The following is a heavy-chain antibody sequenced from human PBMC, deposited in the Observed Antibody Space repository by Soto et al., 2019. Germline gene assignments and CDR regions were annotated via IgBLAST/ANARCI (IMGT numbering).Heavy chain of an antibody. V-gene: IGHV3-15*01. J-gene: IGHJ4*02. D-gene: IGHD1-26*01. CDR1: VFTFSKAW. CDR2: IMSKTDGGTT. Sequence: WGSLLLSCAPSVFTFSKAWVGWVRQAPGKGLEWVGRIMSKTDGGTTDYAAPVKGRFTISRDDSKSTLYLQMNSLKTEDTAFYYCTTDSGMSPYSFDYWGQGTMVTVSS. CDR3: TTDSGMSPYSFDY.